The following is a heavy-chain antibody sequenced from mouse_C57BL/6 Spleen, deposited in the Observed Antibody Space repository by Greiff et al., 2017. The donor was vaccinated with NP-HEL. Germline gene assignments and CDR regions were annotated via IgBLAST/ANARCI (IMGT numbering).Heavy chain of an antibody. D-gene: IGHD1-1*01. J-gene: IGHJ1*03. CDR3: AREGGLLTTVVATRYFDV. V-gene: IGHV5-4*01. CDR1: GFTFSSYA. CDR2: ISDGGSYT. Sequence: EVMLVESGGGLVKPGGSLKLSCAASGFTFSSYAMSWVRQTPEKRLEWVATISDGGSYTYYPDNVKGRFTISRDNAKNNLYLQMSHLKSEDTAMYYCAREGGLLTTVVATRYFDVWGTGTTVTVSS.